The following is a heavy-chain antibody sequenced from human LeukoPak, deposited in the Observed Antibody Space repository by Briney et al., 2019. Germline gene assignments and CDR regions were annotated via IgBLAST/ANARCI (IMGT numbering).Heavy chain of an antibody. CDR3: ARHISSGGTYAHFDY. D-gene: IGHD1-26*01. Sequence: KSSETLSLTCTVSGSMYNYYWSWIRQPPGKGLEWIGYIHYNGITNYNPSLESRVTMSLDTFENQVSLKLTSVTAADTAVYYCARHISSGGTYAHFDYWGQGMLVTVSS. V-gene: IGHV4-59*08. CDR1: GSMYNYY. CDR2: IHYNGIT. J-gene: IGHJ4*02.